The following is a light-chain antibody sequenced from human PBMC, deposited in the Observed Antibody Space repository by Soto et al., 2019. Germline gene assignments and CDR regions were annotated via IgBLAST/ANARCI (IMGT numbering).Light chain of an antibody. CDR3: QQDNNGPPRVT. CDR1: QSVSSN. J-gene: IGKJ5*01. V-gene: IGKV3-15*01. CDR2: GAS. Sequence: EIVMTQSPATLSVSPGERATLSCRASQSVSSNLPWYQPKPGQAPRLLIYGASTRATGIPARFSGSGSGKESKHTISSMQSEDFAVYYSQQDNNGPPRVTFGQGTRMEIK.